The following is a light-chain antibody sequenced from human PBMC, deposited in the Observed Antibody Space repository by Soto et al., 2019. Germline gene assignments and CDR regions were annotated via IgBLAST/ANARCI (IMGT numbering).Light chain of an antibody. CDR2: GAS. Sequence: EIVLTQSPGTLSLSPGERATLSCRASQPISSHNYLAWYQQKPGQAPRVLIYGASRRATGISDRFSGSGSGTDFTLTISRLDPEDFAVYYCQQYDNSPLTFGGGTKVDIK. CDR3: QQYDNSPLT. J-gene: IGKJ4*01. CDR1: QPISSHNY. V-gene: IGKV3-20*01.